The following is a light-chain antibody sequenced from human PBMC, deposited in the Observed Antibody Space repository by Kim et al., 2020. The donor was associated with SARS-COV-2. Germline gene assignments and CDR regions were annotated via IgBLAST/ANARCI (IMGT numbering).Light chain of an antibody. V-gene: IGKV1-33*01. J-gene: IGKJ5*01. CDR2: GAS. Sequence: DIQMTQSPSSLSASVGDRVTITCQASQDISNFLNWYQQKPGKAPKLLIYGASNLETGVPSRFSGSGSGTDYTFTISSLQPEDIATYYCQQYDKLPITFGQGTRLEIK. CDR1: QDISNF. CDR3: QQYDKLPIT.